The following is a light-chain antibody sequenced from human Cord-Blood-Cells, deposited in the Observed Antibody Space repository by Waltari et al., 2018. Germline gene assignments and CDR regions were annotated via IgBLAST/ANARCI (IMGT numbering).Light chain of an antibody. V-gene: IGLV2-14*01. Sequence: QSALTQPAPVSVSPGQSLTISCTGTSSDVGGYNYFPWYQQHPGKPPKLMIYDVSNRPSGVSNRFSGSKSGNTASLTISGLQAEDEADYYCSSYTSSSTRVFGGGTKLTVL. CDR1: SSDVGGYNY. CDR2: DVS. CDR3: SSYTSSSTRV. J-gene: IGLJ3*02.